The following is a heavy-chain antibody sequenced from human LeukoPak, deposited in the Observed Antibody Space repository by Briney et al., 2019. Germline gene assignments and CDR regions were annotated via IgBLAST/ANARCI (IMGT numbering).Heavy chain of an antibody. CDR1: GGSISSHY. J-gene: IGHJ5*02. V-gene: IGHV4-59*11. CDR2: IYYSGST. D-gene: IGHD6-19*01. CDR3: ARDRDSSGWYWFDP. Sequence: PSETPSLTCTVSGGSISSHYWSWIRQPPGKGLEWIGYIYYSGSTNYNPSLKSRVTISVDTSKNQFSLKLSSVTAADTAVYYCARDRDSSGWYWFDPWGQGTLVTVSS.